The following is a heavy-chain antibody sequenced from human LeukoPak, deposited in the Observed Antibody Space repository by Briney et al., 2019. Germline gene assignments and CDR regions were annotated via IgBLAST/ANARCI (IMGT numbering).Heavy chain of an antibody. D-gene: IGHD3-22*01. V-gene: IGHV4-34*01. Sequence: PETLSLTCAVYGGSFSGYYWSWIRQPPGKGLEWIGEINHSGSTNYNPSLKSRVTISVDTSKNQFSLKLSSVTAADTAVYYCARKAMIVVVNWFDPWGQGTLVTVSS. CDR3: ARKAMIVVVNWFDP. CDR1: GGSFSGYY. CDR2: INHSGST. J-gene: IGHJ5*02.